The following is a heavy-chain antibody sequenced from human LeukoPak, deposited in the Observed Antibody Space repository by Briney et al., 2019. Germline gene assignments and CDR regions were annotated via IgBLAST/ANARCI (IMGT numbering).Heavy chain of an antibody. CDR1: GGTFSSYA. J-gene: IGHJ4*02. CDR3: ARGGDVLRFLGSPTLDY. CDR2: IIPIFGTA. Sequence: PAASVKVSCKASGGTFSSYAISWVRQAPGQGLEWMGGIIPIFGTANYAQKFQGRVTITADESTSTAYMELSSLRSEDTAVYYCARGGDVLRFLGSPTLDYWGQGTLVTVSS. D-gene: IGHD3-3*01. V-gene: IGHV1-69*01.